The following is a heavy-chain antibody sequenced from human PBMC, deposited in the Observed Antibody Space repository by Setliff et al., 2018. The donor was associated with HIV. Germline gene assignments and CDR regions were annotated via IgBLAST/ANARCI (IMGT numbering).Heavy chain of an antibody. Sequence: SETLSLTCAVSGYSISSGYYWGWIRQTPGKGLEWIGSLYHSGNTYYNPSLTSRVTISVNTSKNQFSLKLSSVTAADTAVYYCARQRRAAAGPAYWGQGTLVTVSS. CDR3: ARQRRAAAGPAY. CDR2: LYHSGNT. J-gene: IGHJ4*02. D-gene: IGHD6-13*01. CDR1: GYSISSGYY. V-gene: IGHV4-38-2*01.